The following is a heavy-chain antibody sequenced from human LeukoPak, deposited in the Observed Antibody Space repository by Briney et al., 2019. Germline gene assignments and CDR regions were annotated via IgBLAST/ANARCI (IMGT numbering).Heavy chain of an antibody. D-gene: IGHD3-22*01. Sequence: PSETLSLTCTVSGGSISSYYWSWIRQPPGKGLEWIGYIYYSGSTNYNPSLKSRVTISVDTSKNQFSLKLSSVTAADTAVYYCAGDHYYYDSSGYSAFYFYCYLDVWGKGSTVTVSS. V-gene: IGHV4-59*01. CDR1: GGSISSYY. CDR2: IYYSGST. CDR3: AGDHYYYDSSGYSAFYFYCYLDV. J-gene: IGHJ6*03.